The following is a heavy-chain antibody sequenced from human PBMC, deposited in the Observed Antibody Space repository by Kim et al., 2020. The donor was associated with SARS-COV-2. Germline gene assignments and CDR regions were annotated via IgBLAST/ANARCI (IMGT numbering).Heavy chain of an antibody. D-gene: IGHD2-15*01. CDR1: GYSFTSYW. Sequence: GESLKISCKGSGYSFTSYWIGWVRQMPGKGLEWLGIIYPGDSDTRYSPPFQGQVTISADKSISTAYLQWSSLKASDTAMYYCASPSPYCSGGSCNYFDYWGQGTLVTVSS. CDR3: ASPSPYCSGGSCNYFDY. J-gene: IGHJ4*02. CDR2: IYPGDSDT. V-gene: IGHV5-51*01.